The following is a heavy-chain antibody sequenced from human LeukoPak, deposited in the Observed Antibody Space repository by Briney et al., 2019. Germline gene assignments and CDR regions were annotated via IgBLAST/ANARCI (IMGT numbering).Heavy chain of an antibody. D-gene: IGHD4-17*01. CDR2: MYTSGDT. Sequence: SQTLSLTCTVSGGSISSGSYYWSWIRQPAGKGLEFIGRMYTSGDTNYNPSLKSRLTISVDRSKNQFSLNLSSVTAADTAVYYCARDQAYGDYARVVWGQGTLVTVSS. CDR1: GGSISSGSYY. V-gene: IGHV4-61*02. J-gene: IGHJ4*02. CDR3: ARDQAYGDYARVV.